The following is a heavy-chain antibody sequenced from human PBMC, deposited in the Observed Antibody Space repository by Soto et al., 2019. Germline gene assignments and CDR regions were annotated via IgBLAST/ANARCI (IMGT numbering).Heavy chain of an antibody. CDR2: IIPILGIA. V-gene: IGHV1-69*08. D-gene: IGHD2-2*01. Sequence: QVQLVQSGAEVKKPGSSVKVSCKASGGTFSSYTISWVRQAPGQGLEWMGRIIPILGIANYAQKFQGRVTITADKSTSTAYMELSSLRSEDTAVYYCARDNIVVVPAAGAKEYFQHWGQGTLVTVSS. J-gene: IGHJ1*01. CDR1: GGTFSSYT. CDR3: ARDNIVVVPAAGAKEYFQH.